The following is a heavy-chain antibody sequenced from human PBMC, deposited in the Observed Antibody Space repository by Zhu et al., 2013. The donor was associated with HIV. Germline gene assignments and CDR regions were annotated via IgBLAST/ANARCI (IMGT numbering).Heavy chain of an antibody. V-gene: IGHV4-39*07. CDR2: IYSSGSA. Sequence: QVQLQESGPRLVKPSETLSLTCAVSGDSISSRSYYWGWIRQPPGKGLEWIGNIYSSGSASYSASLRSRVTISLDTSKSQFSLRLNSVTVADTAVYYCARGRTVRRLGELSTGAFDIWGQGTMVTVSS. J-gene: IGHJ3*02. CDR3: ARGRTVRRLGELSTGAFDI. D-gene: IGHD3-16*02. CDR1: GDSISSRSYY.